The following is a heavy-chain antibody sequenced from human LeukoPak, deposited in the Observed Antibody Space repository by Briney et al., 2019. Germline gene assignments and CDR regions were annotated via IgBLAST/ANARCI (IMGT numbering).Heavy chain of an antibody. V-gene: IGHV3-23*01. Sequence: GGSLRLSCAASGFTFSTYAMSWVRQAPGKGLEWVSSISGSGGSTYNADSAKGRFTISRDNSKNTLYLQMSSLRAEDTAVYCCAKDLVATSGYNYVRYFHHWGQGTLVTVSS. CDR1: GFTFSTYA. D-gene: IGHD3-22*01. CDR3: AKDLVATSGYNYVRYFHH. J-gene: IGHJ1*01. CDR2: ISGSGGST.